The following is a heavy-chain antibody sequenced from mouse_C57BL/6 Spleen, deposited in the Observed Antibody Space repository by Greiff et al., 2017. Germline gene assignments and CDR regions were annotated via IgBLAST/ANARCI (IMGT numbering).Heavy chain of an antibody. J-gene: IGHJ4*01. Sequence: QVQLQQPGAELVKPGASVKLSCKASGYTFTSYWMHWVKQRPGRGLEWIGRIDPNSGGTKYNEKFKTKATLTVDKPSSTAYMQRSSLTSEDSAVYYCARAYSAMDYWGQGASVTVSS. CDR3: ARAYSAMDY. CDR1: GYTFTSYW. CDR2: IDPNSGGT. V-gene: IGHV1-72*01.